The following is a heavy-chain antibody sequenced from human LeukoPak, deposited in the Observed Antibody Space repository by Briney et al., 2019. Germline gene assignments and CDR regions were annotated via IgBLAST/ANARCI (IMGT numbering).Heavy chain of an antibody. J-gene: IGHJ4*02. Sequence: SETLSLTCTVSGGSISSSSYHWGWIRQPPGKGLEWIGYIYYSGSTNYNPSLKSRVTISVDTSKNQFSLKLSSVTAADTAVYYCARQRIYGDPFDYWGQGTLVTVSS. CDR1: GGSISSSSYH. CDR2: IYYSGST. V-gene: IGHV4-61*05. CDR3: ARQRIYGDPFDY. D-gene: IGHD4-17*01.